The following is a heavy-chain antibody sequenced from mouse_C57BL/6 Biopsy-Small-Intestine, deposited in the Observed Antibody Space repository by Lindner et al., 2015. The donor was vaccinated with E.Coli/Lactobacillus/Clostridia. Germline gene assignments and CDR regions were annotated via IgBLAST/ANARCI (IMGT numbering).Heavy chain of an antibody. Sequence: VQLQESGPELMKPGASVKLSCKATGYTFTGYWIEWVKQRPGHGLEWIGEILPISGSTKYSERFKDKATFAADTSSNTAYMQLSSLTTEDSAVYYCARRDYYFDYWGQGTTLTVSS. CDR3: ARRDYYFDY. J-gene: IGHJ2*01. CDR1: GYTFTGYW. V-gene: IGHV1-9*01. CDR2: ILPISGST. D-gene: IGHD3-3*01.